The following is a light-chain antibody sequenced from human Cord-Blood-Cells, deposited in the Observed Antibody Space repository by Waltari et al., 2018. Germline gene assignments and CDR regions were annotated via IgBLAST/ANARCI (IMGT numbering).Light chain of an antibody. CDR1: SLRSYY. CDR3: NSRDSSGNHLV. J-gene: IGLJ2*01. V-gene: IGLV3-19*01. CDR2: GKN. Sequence: SSELTQDPAVSVALGQTVRITCQGDSLRSYYASWYQQKPGQAPVLVIYGKNNRPSGLPDRLSGSSSGNTASLTITGAQAEDEADYYCNSRDSSGNHLVFGGGTKLTVL.